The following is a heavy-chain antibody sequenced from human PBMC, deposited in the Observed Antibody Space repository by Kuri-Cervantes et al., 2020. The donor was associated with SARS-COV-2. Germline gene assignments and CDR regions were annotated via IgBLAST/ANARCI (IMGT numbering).Heavy chain of an antibody. CDR3: AREAYNYYYDSSGYLLGGAFDI. V-gene: IGHV3-53*01. CDR2: IYSGGST. Sequence: GESLKISCAVSGFTVSSNYMSWVRQAPGKGLEWVSVIYSGGSTYYADSVKGRFTISRDNSKNTLYLQMNSLRAEDTAVYYCAREAYNYYYDSSGYLLGGAFDIWGQGTMVTVSS. CDR1: GFTVSSNY. J-gene: IGHJ3*02. D-gene: IGHD3-22*01.